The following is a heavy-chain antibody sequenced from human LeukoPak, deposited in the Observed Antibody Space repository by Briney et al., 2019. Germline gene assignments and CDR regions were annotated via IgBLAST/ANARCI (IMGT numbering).Heavy chain of an antibody. V-gene: IGHV3-74*01. CDR2: INTDGSTR. Sequence: GGSLSVPCAASGFTFSSYLMHWVRQAPGKGLVWVSRINTDGSTRSYADSVKGRFTISRDNAKNTLYLQMNSLRVEDTAVYYCARDLAYKLDDWGQGNVPTVSS. J-gene: IGHJ1*01. CDR1: GFTFSSYL. D-gene: IGHD1-14*01. CDR3: ARDLAYKLDD.